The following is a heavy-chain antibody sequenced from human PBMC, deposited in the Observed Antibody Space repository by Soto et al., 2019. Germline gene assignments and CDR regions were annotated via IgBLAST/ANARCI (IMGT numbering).Heavy chain of an antibody. CDR2: IWYDGSNK. CDR3: ARAGTGTTVTFDY. V-gene: IGHV3-33*01. Sequence: GGSLRLSCAASGFTFSSYGMHWVRQAPGKGLEWVAVIWYDGSNKYYADSVKGRFTISRDNSKNTLYLQMNSLRAEDTAVYYCARAGTGTTVTFDYWGQGTLVTVSS. CDR1: GFTFSSYG. D-gene: IGHD1-1*01. J-gene: IGHJ4*02.